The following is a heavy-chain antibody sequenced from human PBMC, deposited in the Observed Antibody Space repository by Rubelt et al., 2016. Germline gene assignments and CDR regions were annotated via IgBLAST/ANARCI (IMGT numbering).Heavy chain of an antibody. J-gene: IGHJ4*02. Sequence: SGGGLVQPGGSLRLSCAASGFSFSNYWMYWVRQAPGKGLVWVSRINTDGSSITYADSVKGRFTISRDNAKNTLYLQMNSLGAEDTALYYCARGASNFIVGGIGLAYWGQGTLVSVSS. CDR2: INTDGSSI. V-gene: IGHV3-74*01. CDR1: GFSFSNYW. CDR3: ARGASNFIVGGIGLAY. D-gene: IGHD1-26*01.